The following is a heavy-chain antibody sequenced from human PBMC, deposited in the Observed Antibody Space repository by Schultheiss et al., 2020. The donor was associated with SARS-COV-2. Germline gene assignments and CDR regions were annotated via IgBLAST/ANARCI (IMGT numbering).Heavy chain of an antibody. V-gene: IGHV3-30*04. Sequence: GGSLRLSCAVSGFTFSSYAMHWVRQAPGKGLEWVAVISYDGSNKYYADSVKGRFTISRDNSKNTLYLQMNSLRAEDTAVYYCARDPYQLPPRYYYGMDVWGQGTTVTVSS. CDR3: ARDPYQLPPRYYYGMDV. CDR1: GFTFSSYA. CDR2: ISYDGSNK. D-gene: IGHD2-2*01. J-gene: IGHJ6*02.